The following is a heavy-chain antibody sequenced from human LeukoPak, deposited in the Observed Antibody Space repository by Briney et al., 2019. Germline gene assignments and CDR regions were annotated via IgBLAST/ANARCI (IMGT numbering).Heavy chain of an antibody. Sequence: ASVKVSCKASSYTFTSYGISWVRQAPGQGLEWMGWISAYNGNTNYAQKLQGRVTMTTDTSTSTAYMELRSLRSDDTAVYYCARARGVGSSGWYRLDYYGMDVWGQGTTVTVSS. CDR1: SYTFTSYG. CDR3: ARARGVGSSGWYRLDYYGMDV. CDR2: ISAYNGNT. D-gene: IGHD6-19*01. V-gene: IGHV1-18*01. J-gene: IGHJ6*02.